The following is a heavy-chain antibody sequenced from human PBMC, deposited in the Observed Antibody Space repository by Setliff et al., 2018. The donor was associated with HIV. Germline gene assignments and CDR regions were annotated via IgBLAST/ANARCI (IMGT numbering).Heavy chain of an antibody. D-gene: IGHD5-18*01. CDR3: ARQVGSQYSYWAYYFDS. V-gene: IGHV4-38-2*01. CDR2: LYHSGTK. CDR1: GYSISSGYF. Sequence: SETLSLTCAVSGYSISSGYFWGWLRQPPGKGLEWIGSLYHSGTKFYNPSLKSRVTISLDTSTNRFSRKRNSVTAADTAIYYCARQVGSQYSYWAYYFDSWGQGALVTVSS. J-gene: IGHJ4*02.